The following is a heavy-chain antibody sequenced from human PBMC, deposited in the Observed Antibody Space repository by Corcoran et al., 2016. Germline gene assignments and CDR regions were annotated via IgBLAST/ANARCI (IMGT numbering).Heavy chain of an antibody. J-gene: IGHJ4*02. D-gene: IGHD1-26*01. Sequence: QVQLVESGGGVVQPGRSLRLSCAASGFTFSSYGMHWVRQAPGKGLEWVAVISYDGSNKYYADSVKSRFTISIDNSKNTLYLQMNSMRAEDTAVYYCAKDSIVGATSYFDYWGQGTLVTVSS. CDR1: GFTFSSYG. CDR2: ISYDGSNK. V-gene: IGHV3-30*18. CDR3: AKDSIVGATSYFDY.